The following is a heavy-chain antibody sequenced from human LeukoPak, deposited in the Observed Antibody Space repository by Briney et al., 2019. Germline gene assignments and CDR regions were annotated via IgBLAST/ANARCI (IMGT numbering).Heavy chain of an antibody. J-gene: IGHJ4*02. CDR1: GGSISSGGYY. CDR3: ARVGSRAWFGELLSGRFDY. Sequence: PSETLSLTCTVSGGSISSGGYYWSWIRQHPGKGLEWIGYIYYSGSTYYNPSLKSRVTISVDTSKNQFSLKLSSVTAADTAVYYCARVGSRAWFGELLSGRFDYWGQGTLVTVSS. V-gene: IGHV4-31*03. D-gene: IGHD3-10*01. CDR2: IYYSGST.